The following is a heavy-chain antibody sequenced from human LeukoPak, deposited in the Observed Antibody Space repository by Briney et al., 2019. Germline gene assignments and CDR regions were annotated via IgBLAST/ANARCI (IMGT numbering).Heavy chain of an antibody. J-gene: IGHJ3*02. CDR3: ARAGIVVVPAARTWGNAFDI. CDR2: IRYDGSNK. CDR1: GFTFSSYG. V-gene: IGHV3-30*02. D-gene: IGHD2-2*01. Sequence: GGSLRLSCAASGFTFSSYGMHWVRQAPGKGLEWVAFIRYDGSNKYYADSVKGRFTISRDNSKNTLYFQMNSLRAEDTAVYYCARAGIVVVPAARTWGNAFDIWGQGTMVTVSS.